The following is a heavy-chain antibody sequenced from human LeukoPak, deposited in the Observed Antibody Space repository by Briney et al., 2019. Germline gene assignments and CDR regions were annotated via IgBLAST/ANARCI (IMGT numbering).Heavy chain of an antibody. CDR1: GFTFSTYG. V-gene: IGHV3-48*02. D-gene: IGHD2-15*01. Sequence: GGSLRLSCAASGFTFSTYGINWVRQVPGKGLEWVSYISSGSDSIHYADSLKGRFTVSRDNAKNSLFLQMNSLRDEDTAVYYCARAEALLPYLYWGQGTLVTVSS. CDR2: ISSGSDSI. J-gene: IGHJ4*02. CDR3: ARAEALLPYLY.